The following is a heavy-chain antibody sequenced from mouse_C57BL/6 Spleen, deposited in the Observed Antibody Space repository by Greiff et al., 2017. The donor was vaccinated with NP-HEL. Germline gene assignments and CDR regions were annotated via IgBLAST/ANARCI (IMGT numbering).Heavy chain of an antibody. D-gene: IGHD2-4*01. CDR2: ISSGGDYI. CDR1: GFTFSSYA. Sequence: EVMLVESGEGLVKPGGSLKLSCAASGFTFSSYAMSWVRQTPEKRLEWVAYISSGGDYIYYADTVKGRFTISRDNARNTLYLQMSSLKSEDTAMYYCTREGSTMIEGGFADWGQGTLVTVSA. CDR3: TREGSTMIEGGFAD. J-gene: IGHJ3*01. V-gene: IGHV5-9-1*02.